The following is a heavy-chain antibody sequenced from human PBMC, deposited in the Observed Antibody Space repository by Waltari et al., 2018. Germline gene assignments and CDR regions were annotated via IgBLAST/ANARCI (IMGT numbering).Heavy chain of an antibody. CDR2: ITREGTYA. V-gene: IGHV3-74*03. CDR3: ARGPNEAPGLGDY. D-gene: IGHD2-8*01. CDR1: GFAFGSYF. Sequence: EVRLVESGGGSVQPGGSLRLPCAASGFAFGSYFMYWVRQVPGKGLVWVSRITREGTYATYADFAKGRFTISRDNAKDTLYLRMVSLRVDDTAVYYCARGPNEAPGLGDYWGQGTLVTVSS. J-gene: IGHJ4*02.